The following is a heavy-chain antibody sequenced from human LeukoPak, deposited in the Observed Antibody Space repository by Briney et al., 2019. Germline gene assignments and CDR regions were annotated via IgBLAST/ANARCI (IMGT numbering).Heavy chain of an antibody. CDR3: ARGRGDSNWFDP. CDR2: FDPEDGET. CDR1: GYTLTELS. D-gene: IGHD2-21*02. J-gene: IGHJ5*02. V-gene: IGHV1-24*01. Sequence: GASVKVSCKVSGYTLTELSMHWVRQAPGKGLEWMGGFDPEDGETIYAQKFQGRVTMTRNTSISTAYMELSSLRSEDTAVYYCARGRGDSNWFDPWGQGTLVTVSS.